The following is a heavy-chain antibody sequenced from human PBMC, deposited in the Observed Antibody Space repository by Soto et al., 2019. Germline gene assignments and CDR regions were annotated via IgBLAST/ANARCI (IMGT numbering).Heavy chain of an antibody. Sequence: GASVKVSCKASGYTFTSYDINWVRQATGQGLKWLGLIIPNSGNTGYAQKFQCRVTMTRNTSISTAYLELSSLRSEDTAVYYCARAGSGSYSGPDYYYYYMDVWGKGTTVTVSS. CDR1: GYTFTSYD. D-gene: IGHD3-10*01. CDR3: ARAGSGSYSGPDYYYYYMDV. J-gene: IGHJ6*03. CDR2: IIPNSGNT. V-gene: IGHV1-8*01.